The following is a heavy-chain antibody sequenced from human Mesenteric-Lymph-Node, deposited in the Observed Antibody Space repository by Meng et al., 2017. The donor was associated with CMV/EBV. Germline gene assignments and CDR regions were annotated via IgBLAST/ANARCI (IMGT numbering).Heavy chain of an antibody. CDR2: ISGSGSTT. CDR3: AKDMWEYQLPDGS. D-gene: IGHD2-2*01. Sequence: GESRKISCAASGFTFRSYAMSWVRQAPGKGLDWVAGISGSGSTTKYAASVEGRFTISRDNSKDTLFLQMNSLRVEDTALYYCAKDMWEYQLPDGSWGQGTLVTVSS. V-gene: IGHV3-23*01. CDR1: GFTFRSYA. J-gene: IGHJ5*02.